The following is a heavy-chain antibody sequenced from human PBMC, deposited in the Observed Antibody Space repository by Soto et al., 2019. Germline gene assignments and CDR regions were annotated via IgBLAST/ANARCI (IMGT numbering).Heavy chain of an antibody. CDR2: IFYTGSS. J-gene: IGHJ4*02. D-gene: IGHD4-17*01. V-gene: IGHV4-34*12. Sequence: SQTLSLTCAVSGTSFSDFAWNWVRQSPGKGLEWIGEIFYTGSSNYRPSLKSRVTMSVDTPKNHFSLSLSEVTAADTGVYYCARRENGDYINFFDSWGQGTLVTVPQ. CDR1: GTSFSDFA. CDR3: ARRENGDYINFFDS.